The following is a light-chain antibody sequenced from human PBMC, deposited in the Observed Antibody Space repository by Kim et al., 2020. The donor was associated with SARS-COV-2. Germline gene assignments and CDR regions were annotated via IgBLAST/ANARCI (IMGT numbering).Light chain of an antibody. V-gene: IGLV1-51*01. CDR3: GAWDSSLSAVV. Sequence: QSVLTQPPSVSAAPQQKVTISCSGSSSNIGNNYVSWYRHLPGTAPKLLIYDNDKRPSVIPDRFSGSKSGTSATLGITGLQTGDEADYYCGAWDSSLSAVVFGGGTQLTVL. CDR2: DND. J-gene: IGLJ2*01. CDR1: SSNIGNNY.